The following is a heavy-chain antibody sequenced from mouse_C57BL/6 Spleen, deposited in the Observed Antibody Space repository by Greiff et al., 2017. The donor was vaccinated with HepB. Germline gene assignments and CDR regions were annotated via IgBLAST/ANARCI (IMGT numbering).Heavy chain of an antibody. D-gene: IGHD1-1*01. CDR2: INPNYGTT. J-gene: IGHJ2*01. Sequence: VQLKESGPELVKPSASVKISCKASGYSFTDYNMNWVKQSNGKSLEWIGVINPNYGTTSYNQKFKGKATLTVDQSSSTAYMQLNSLTSEDSAVYYCARPDYYGSSYFDYWGQGTTLTVSS. CDR1: GYSFTDYN. V-gene: IGHV1-39*01. CDR3: ARPDYYGSSYFDY.